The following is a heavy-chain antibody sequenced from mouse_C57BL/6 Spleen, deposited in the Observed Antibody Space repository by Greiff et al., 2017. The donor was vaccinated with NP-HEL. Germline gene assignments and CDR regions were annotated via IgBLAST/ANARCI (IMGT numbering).Heavy chain of an antibody. Sequence: QVQLQQPGAELVKPGASVKLSCKASGYTFTSYWMHWVKQRPGQGLEWIGMIHPNSGSTNYNEKFKSKATLTVDKSSSTAYMQLSSLTSEDSAVYYCARWELGGLLGYWGQWTLVTVSA. D-gene: IGHD4-1*01. CDR1: GYTFTSYW. CDR3: ARWELGGLLGY. J-gene: IGHJ3*01. CDR2: IHPNSGST. V-gene: IGHV1-64*01.